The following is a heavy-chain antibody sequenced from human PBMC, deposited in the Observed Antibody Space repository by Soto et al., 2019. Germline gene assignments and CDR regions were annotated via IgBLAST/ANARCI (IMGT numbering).Heavy chain of an antibody. Sequence: GRSLRLSCAASGFTFSDYYMSWIRQAPGKGLEWVSYISSSGSTIYYADSVKGRFTISRDNAKNSLYLQMNSLRAEDTAVYYCAREARGVLRFLEWPYFDYWGQGTLVTVSS. CDR2: ISSSGSTI. V-gene: IGHV3-11*01. CDR3: AREARGVLRFLEWPYFDY. CDR1: GFTFSDYY. D-gene: IGHD3-3*01. J-gene: IGHJ4*02.